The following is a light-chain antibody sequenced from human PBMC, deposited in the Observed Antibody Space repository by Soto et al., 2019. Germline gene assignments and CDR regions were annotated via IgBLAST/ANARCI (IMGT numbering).Light chain of an antibody. J-gene: IGLJ1*01. CDR3: MSYAGGNRFV. V-gene: IGLV2-8*01. CDR2: QVT. Sequence: QSVLTQPPSASGSPGQSVTISCAGTINDVGGYNYVSWYQQHPGKVPQLMIYQVTERPSGVPDRFSASKSDTTASLTISGLQAEDEGDYYCMSYAGGNRFVFGTGTKATVL. CDR1: INDVGGYNY.